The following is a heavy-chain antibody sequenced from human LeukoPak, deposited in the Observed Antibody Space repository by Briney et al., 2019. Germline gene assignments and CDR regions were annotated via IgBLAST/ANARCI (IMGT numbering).Heavy chain of an antibody. CDR1: GGTFSSYA. CDR3: ARALGGTGYCSGGSCYFDY. Sequence: GASVKVSCKASGGTFSSYAISWVRQAPGQGLEWMGGIIPIFGTANYAQKFQGRVTITADESTSTAYMELSSLRSEDTAVYYCARALGGTGYCSGGSCYFDYWGQGTLVTVSS. J-gene: IGHJ4*02. D-gene: IGHD2-15*01. CDR2: IIPIFGTA. V-gene: IGHV1-69*13.